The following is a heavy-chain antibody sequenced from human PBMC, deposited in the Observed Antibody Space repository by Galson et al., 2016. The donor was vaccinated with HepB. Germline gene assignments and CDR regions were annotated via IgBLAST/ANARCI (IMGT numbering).Heavy chain of an antibody. J-gene: IGHJ2*01. V-gene: IGHV3-73*01. Sequence: SLRLSCAASGFTFSGSAMYWVRQASGKGLEWVGRIRSKDNNYATTYAASVKGRFTVSRDDSKNTAYLQMNSLKTEDTAVYYCTTHLNRWDFYWHFDLWGRGALVTVSS. CDR2: IRSKDNNYAT. CDR3: TTHLNRWDFYWHFDL. D-gene: IGHD1-26*01. CDR1: GFTFSGSA.